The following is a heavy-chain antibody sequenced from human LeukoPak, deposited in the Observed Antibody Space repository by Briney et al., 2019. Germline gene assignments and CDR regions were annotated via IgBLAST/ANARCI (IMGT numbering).Heavy chain of an antibody. CDR3: ARGVYCSGGSCYSGYYYGMDV. J-gene: IGHJ6*04. CDR2: INPNSGGT. Sequence: ASVKVSCKACGYTFTGYYMHWVRQAPGQGLEWMGWINPNSGGTNYAQKFQGWVTMTRDTSISTAYMEPSRLRSDDTAVYYCARGVYCSGGSCYSGYYYGMDVWGKGTTVTVSS. CDR1: GYTFTGYY. D-gene: IGHD2-15*01. V-gene: IGHV1-2*04.